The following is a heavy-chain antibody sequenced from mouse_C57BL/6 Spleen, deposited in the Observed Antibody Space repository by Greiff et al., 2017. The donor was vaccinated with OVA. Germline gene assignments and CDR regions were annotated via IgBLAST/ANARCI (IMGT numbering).Heavy chain of an antibody. Sequence: QVQLQQSGAELVKPGASVKISCKASGYAFSSYWMNWVKQRPGKGLAWIGQIYPGDGDTNYNGKFKGKATRTADKSSSTAYMPLSSRISEDSSVYFGARGDGGDYWGQGTTLTVSS. J-gene: IGHJ2*01. D-gene: IGHD3-3*01. CDR2: IYPGDGDT. CDR3: ARGDGGDY. V-gene: IGHV1-80*01. CDR1: GYAFSSYW.